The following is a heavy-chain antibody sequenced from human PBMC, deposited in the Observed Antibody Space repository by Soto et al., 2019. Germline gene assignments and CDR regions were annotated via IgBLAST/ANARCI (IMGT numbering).Heavy chain of an antibody. V-gene: IGHV5-51*01. D-gene: IGHD2-2*01. CDR2: IYPGDSDT. CDR3: ARHYCSSTSCYPVYYYYYGMDV. Sequence: PWESLKMSCKGSVYSFTSYWIGWVRQMPGKGLEWMGIIYPGDSDTRYSPSFQGQVTISADKSISTAYLQWSSLKASDTAMYYCARHYCSSTSCYPVYYYYYGMDVWGQGTTVTVSS. CDR1: VYSFTSYW. J-gene: IGHJ6*02.